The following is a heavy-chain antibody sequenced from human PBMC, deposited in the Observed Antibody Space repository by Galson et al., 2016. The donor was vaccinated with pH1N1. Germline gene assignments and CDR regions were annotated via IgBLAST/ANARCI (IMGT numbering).Heavy chain of an antibody. CDR3: VGIKGGTFDL. CDR2: IDPGGGST. V-gene: IGHV1-46*01. J-gene: IGHJ3*01. Sequence: SVKVSCKASAYTFTTYYIHWVRQAPGQGLEWMGIIDPGGGSTNYKVMFQGRVTMTRDTSTSTVYMELSTLTSEDTAMYYCVGIKGGTFDLWGQGTKVTVSS. D-gene: IGHD3-16*01. CDR1: AYTFTTYY.